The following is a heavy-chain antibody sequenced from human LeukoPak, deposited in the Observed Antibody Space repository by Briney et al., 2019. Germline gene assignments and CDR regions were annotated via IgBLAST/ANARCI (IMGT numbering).Heavy chain of an antibody. J-gene: IGHJ4*02. D-gene: IGHD3-3*01. CDR3: AREGGFYRPLDY. CDR2: VHLDGRT. CDR1: GGSISSTNW. V-gene: IGHV4-4*02. Sequence: VKPSGTPSLICGVPGGSISSTNWWTWVRQPPGKGLEWIGEVHLDGRTNYNPSLESRLTMSVDLSEDHISLKLTSVTAADTAVYYCAREGGFYRPLDYSGQGTLVTVSS.